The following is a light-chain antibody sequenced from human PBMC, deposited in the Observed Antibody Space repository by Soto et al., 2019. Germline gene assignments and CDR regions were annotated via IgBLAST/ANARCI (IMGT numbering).Light chain of an antibody. Sequence: ASQGISSWLAWYQQKPGKAPKLLIYTASSLESGVPSRFSGSGSGTDFTISICSLDIDADPPYQCLHHQILWLTVGGGPKVDIK. CDR1: QGISSW. CDR2: TAS. CDR3: LHHQILWLT. J-gene: IGKJ4*01. V-gene: IGKV1-12*01.